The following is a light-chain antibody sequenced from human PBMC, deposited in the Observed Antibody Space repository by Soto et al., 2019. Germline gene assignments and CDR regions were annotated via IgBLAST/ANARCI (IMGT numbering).Light chain of an antibody. Sequence: DIQMTQSPSSLSASVGDRVTITCRASQSIATYLNWYHQKPGKAPKLLIYGASSLQSGVPSRFSGSGSGTDFTLTISSLQPEDFVTYYCQQSYSTPMYTFGQGTKLEIK. J-gene: IGKJ2*01. CDR1: QSIATY. CDR3: QQSYSTPMYT. CDR2: GAS. V-gene: IGKV1-39*01.